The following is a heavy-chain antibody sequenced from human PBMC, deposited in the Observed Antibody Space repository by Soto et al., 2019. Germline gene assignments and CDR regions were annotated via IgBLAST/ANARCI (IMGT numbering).Heavy chain of an antibody. CDR2: IIPGGGDT. J-gene: IGHJ4*02. CDR1: GYTFTDYY. D-gene: IGHD6-6*01. Sequence: QVQLVQSGAEVRKPGASVKVSCKTSGYTFTDYYINWVRQAPGQGLEWMGRIIPGGGDTNYAQKFQGRVTMTTDTSVNTAYVELSRLTSDDTALYYCARPYPYSSSPNLWFWGQGTLVTVSS. CDR3: ARPYPYSSSPNLWF. V-gene: IGHV1-2*02.